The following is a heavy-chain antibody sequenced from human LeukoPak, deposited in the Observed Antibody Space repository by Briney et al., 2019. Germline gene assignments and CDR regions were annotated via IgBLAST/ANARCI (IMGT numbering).Heavy chain of an antibody. V-gene: IGHV3-53*01. CDR3: ARESGSYWNWFDP. D-gene: IGHD1-26*01. CDR1: GLTVSSNY. CDR2: IYSGGST. J-gene: IGHJ5*02. Sequence: PGGSLRLSCAASGLTVSSNYMTWVRQAPGKGLEWVSVIYSGGSTYYADSVKGRFTISRDNSKNTLYLQMYSLRAEDTAVYYCARESGSYWNWFDPWGQGTLVTVSS.